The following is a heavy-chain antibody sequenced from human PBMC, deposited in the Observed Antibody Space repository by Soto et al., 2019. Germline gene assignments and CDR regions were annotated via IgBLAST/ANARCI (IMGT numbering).Heavy chain of an antibody. Sequence: GGSLRLSCAASGFTFSIYAMSWVRQAPGKGLEWVSAIRGSGGTTYSADSVKGRFTISRDNYKNTLYLQMNSLRADDTAIYYCARIPGDFDWPPNYSYYYMDVWGKGTTVTVSS. CDR2: IRGSGGTT. V-gene: IGHV3-23*01. J-gene: IGHJ6*03. CDR3: ARIPGDFDWPPNYSYYYMDV. CDR1: GFTFSIYA. D-gene: IGHD3-9*01.